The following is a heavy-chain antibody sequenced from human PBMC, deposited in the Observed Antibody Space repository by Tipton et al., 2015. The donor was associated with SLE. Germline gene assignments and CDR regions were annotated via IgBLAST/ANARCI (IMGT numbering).Heavy chain of an antibody. V-gene: IGHV3-23*01. Sequence: GSLRLSCAASGFTFSSYAMSWVRQGPGKGLEWVSAISGSGSSTYYADSVKGRFTISRDNSKKTLYLQMNSLRAEDTAVYYCANPKPMTTVTIDAFDIWGQGTMVTVFS. CDR3: ANPKPMTTVTIDAFDI. CDR2: ISGSGSST. D-gene: IGHD4-17*01. CDR1: GFTFSSYA. J-gene: IGHJ3*02.